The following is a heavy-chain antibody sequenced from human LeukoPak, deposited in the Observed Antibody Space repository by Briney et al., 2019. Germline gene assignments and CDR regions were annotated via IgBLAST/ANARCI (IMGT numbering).Heavy chain of an antibody. CDR2: GDYSGGT. V-gene: IGHV4-39*07. CDR1: GDSFSSVTDD. D-gene: IGHD6-13*01. CDR3: ARGEAAAAADWYFDL. Sequence: SETLSLTCSVSGDSFSSVTDDWAWIRQPPGKGLDWIASGDYSGGTYYNPSLESRVAISADMSKNQFSLKLTSVTAADTAVYYCARGEAAAAADWYFDLWGRGTLVTVSS. J-gene: IGHJ2*01.